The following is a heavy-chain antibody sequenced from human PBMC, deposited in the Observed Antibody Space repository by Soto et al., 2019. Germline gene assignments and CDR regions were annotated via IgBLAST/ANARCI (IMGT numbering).Heavy chain of an antibody. V-gene: IGHV3-23*01. CDR2: ISGSGGST. D-gene: IGHD6-13*01. CDR3: AKDPIAAAEGYYYYYMDV. CDR1: GFTFSSYA. Sequence: GGSLRLSCAASGFTFSSYAMSWVRQAPGKGLEWVSAISGSGGSTYYADSVKGRFTISRDNSKNTLYLQMNSLRAEDTAVYYCAKDPIAAAEGYYYYYMDVWGKGTTVTVS. J-gene: IGHJ6*03.